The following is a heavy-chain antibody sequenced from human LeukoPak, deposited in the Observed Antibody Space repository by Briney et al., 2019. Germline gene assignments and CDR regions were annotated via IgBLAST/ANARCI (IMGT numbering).Heavy chain of an antibody. CDR2: IYPGDSDT. D-gene: IGHD3-22*01. V-gene: IGHV5-51*01. CDR3: ARKCDSSRTIGSWYFDL. CDR1: GYSFTTYW. J-gene: IGHJ2*01. Sequence: GESLKISCKSSGYSFTTYWIAWVRQMPGKGLELMGIIYPGDSDTRYSPSFQGHVAISVDKSITTAYLQWSSLKASDTAIYYCARKCDSSRTIGSWYFDLWTRGTLVTVSS.